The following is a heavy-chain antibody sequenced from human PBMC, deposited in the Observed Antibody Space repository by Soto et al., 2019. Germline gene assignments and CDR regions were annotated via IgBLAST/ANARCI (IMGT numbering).Heavy chain of an antibody. J-gene: IGHJ3*01. CDR1: GITVNGKKY. D-gene: IGHD1-1*01. V-gene: IGHV3-53*01. CDR2: LYDVDGS. CDR3: ATWHEREHAYDV. Sequence: PGGSLRLSCAAAGITVNGKKYVAWVRQAPGKGLEWVSALYDVDGSFYADSVKGRFTTSSDSSKTTVYLQMNGLRPDDTAVYYCATWHEREHAYDVWGQGTTVTVS.